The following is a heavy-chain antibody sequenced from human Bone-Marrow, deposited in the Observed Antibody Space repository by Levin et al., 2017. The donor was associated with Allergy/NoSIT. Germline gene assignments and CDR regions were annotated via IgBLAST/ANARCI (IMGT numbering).Heavy chain of an antibody. J-gene: IGHJ6*03. V-gene: IGHV3-21*06. Sequence: AGGSLRLSCVASGFDFSAYSMNWVRQAPGKGLEWVSFIRGSGTYKNYAESVKGRFTISRDNAKNSLYLQMDSLSPEDTAVYYCVRFYYYYLDVWGKGTTVTVSS. CDR2: IRGSGTYK. CDR1: GFDFSAYS. CDR3: VRFYYYYLDV.